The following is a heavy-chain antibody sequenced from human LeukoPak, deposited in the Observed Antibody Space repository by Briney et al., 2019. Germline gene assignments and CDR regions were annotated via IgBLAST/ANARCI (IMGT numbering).Heavy chain of an antibody. Sequence: SETLSLTCTVSSGSINTSNYYWGWIRQPPGKGLEWIGNIFYRGGTYYSPSLKSRVTISLDTSRNQFSLNLNSVTAADTAVYYCARAHGSSGYYYGWFDPWGQGTLVTISS. CDR2: IFYRGGT. V-gene: IGHV4-39*07. CDR1: SGSINTSNYY. J-gene: IGHJ5*02. D-gene: IGHD3-22*01. CDR3: ARAHGSSGYYYGWFDP.